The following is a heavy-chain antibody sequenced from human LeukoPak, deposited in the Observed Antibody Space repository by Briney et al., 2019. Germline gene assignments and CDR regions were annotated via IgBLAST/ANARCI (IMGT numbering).Heavy chain of an antibody. CDR1: GFSFSSYW. J-gene: IGHJ3*02. CDR2: IRGDESRK. V-gene: IGHV3-7*01. Sequence: GGSLRLSCAASGFSFSSYWMTWLRQAPGKGLEWVANIRGDESRKYYLDSVTGRFTISRDNAKNSLYLQMNSLRAEDTAVYYCARGSRPPAGPHDTYDIWGQGTMVTVSS. CDR3: ARGSRPPAGPHDTYDI. D-gene: IGHD2-2*01.